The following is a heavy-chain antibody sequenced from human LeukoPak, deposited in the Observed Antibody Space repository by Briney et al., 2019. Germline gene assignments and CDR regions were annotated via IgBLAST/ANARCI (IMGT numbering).Heavy chain of an antibody. CDR1: GGTFSSYA. CDR2: IIPIFGTA. CDR3: ARESPTMLDFDY. Sequence: ASVKVSCKASGGTFSSYAISWVRQAPGQGLEWMGRIIPIFGTANYAQKFQGRVTITTDESTSTAYMELGSLRSEDTAVYYCARESPTMLDFDYWGQGTLVTVSS. J-gene: IGHJ4*02. D-gene: IGHD3-10*02. V-gene: IGHV1-69*05.